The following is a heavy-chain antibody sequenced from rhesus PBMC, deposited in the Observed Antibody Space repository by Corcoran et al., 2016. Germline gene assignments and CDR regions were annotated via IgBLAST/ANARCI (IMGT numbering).Heavy chain of an antibody. D-gene: IGHD5-24*01. J-gene: IGHJ4*01. CDR1: GFTFSSYG. Sequence: EVQLVESGGGLVQPGGSLRLSCAASGFTFSSYGMSWFRQAPGKGLEWVSYISNGGGSTYYADSGKGRFTISRENSKNTLSLQMNSLRAEDTAVYYCAKVAGWQWADYWGQGVLVTVSS. CDR2: ISNGGGST. CDR3: AKVAGWQWADY. V-gene: IGHV3S5*01.